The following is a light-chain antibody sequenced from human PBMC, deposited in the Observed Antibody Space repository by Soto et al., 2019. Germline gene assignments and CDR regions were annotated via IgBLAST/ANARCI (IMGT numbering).Light chain of an antibody. CDR1: QSVSSSY. CDR3: QQYGSSPPST. V-gene: IGKV3-20*01. J-gene: IGKJ5*01. CDR2: GAS. Sequence: EIVLTQSPGTLSLSPGEKATHSCRASQSVSSSYLAWYQQKPGQAPRLLIYGASSRATGIPDRFSGSGSGTDFTLTISRLEPEDFAVYYCQQYGSSPPSTFGQGTRLE.